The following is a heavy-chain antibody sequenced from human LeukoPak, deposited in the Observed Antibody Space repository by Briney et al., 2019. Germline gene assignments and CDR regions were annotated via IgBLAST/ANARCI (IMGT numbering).Heavy chain of an antibody. D-gene: IGHD3-10*01. Sequence: GGSLRLSCAASGFTFSSYAMSWVRQAPGKGLEWVSGISGSGGSTYYADSVKGRFTISRDNSKNTLYLQMNSLRAEDTAVYYCAKRPGGAIDEYWGQGTLATVSS. CDR2: ISGSGGST. J-gene: IGHJ4*02. CDR1: GFTFSSYA. CDR3: AKRPGGAIDEY. V-gene: IGHV3-23*01.